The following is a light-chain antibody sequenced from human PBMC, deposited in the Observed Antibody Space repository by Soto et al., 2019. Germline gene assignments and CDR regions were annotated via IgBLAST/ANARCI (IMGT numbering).Light chain of an antibody. V-gene: IGLV1-40*01. CDR2: GNT. J-gene: IGLJ1*01. CDR3: QSYDSSLSAYV. CDR1: SSNIGAGYD. Sequence: QSVLTQPPSASGAPGQRVAISCTGSSSNIGAGYDVHWYQQLPGTAPKLLIYGNTNRPSGVPDRFSGSKSGTSASLATTGLQAEDEADYYCQSYDSSLSAYVFGTGTKVTVL.